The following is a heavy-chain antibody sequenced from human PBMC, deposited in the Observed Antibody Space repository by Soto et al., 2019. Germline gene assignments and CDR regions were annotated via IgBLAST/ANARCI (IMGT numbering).Heavy chain of an antibody. D-gene: IGHD3-9*01. J-gene: IGHJ4*02. V-gene: IGHV4-39*01. CDR2: IYYSGST. CDR3: ARPNYDILTGYFDY. Sequence: SETLSLTCTVSGGSISSSSYYWGWIRQPPGKGLEWIGSIYYSGSTYYNPSLKSRVTISVDTSKNQFSLKLSSVTAADTAVYYCARPNYDILTGYFDYWGQGTLVTVSS. CDR1: GGSISSSSYY.